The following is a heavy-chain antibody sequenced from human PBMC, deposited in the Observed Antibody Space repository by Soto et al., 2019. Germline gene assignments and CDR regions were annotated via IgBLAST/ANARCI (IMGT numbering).Heavy chain of an antibody. Sequence: QVQLVQSGAEVKKPGSSVKVSCKASGGTYSSYAISWVRQAPGQGLEWMGGIIPIFGTANYAQKFQGRVTITADESTSTAYMELSSLRSEDTAVYYCARDFDYDSSGYPYYFDSWGQGTQVTVSS. CDR2: IIPIFGTA. D-gene: IGHD3-22*01. V-gene: IGHV1-69*12. CDR3: ARDFDYDSSGYPYYFDS. CDR1: GGTYSSYA. J-gene: IGHJ4*02.